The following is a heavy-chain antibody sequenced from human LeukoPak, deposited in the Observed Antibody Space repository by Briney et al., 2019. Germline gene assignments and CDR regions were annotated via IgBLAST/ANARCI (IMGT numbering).Heavy chain of an antibody. CDR2: MYNRGST. D-gene: IGHD6-19*01. Sequence: SETLSLTCTVSGDSFSNYYWSWSRQSPGKKLEWIGYMYNRGSTIYNPSLKSRATISTDTSKNQFSLRLTSVTAADTAVYYCARAEKAVTGTLDYWGQGTLITVSS. CDR1: GDSFSNYY. V-gene: IGHV4-59*01. CDR3: ARAEKAVTGTLDY. J-gene: IGHJ4*02.